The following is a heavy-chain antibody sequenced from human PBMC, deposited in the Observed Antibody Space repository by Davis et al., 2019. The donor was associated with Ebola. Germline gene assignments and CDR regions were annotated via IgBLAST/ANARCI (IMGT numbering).Heavy chain of an antibody. CDR3: ASTPGLFRFDP. V-gene: IGHV4-30-4*08. D-gene: IGHD2-15*01. CDR2: IYYSGST. J-gene: IGHJ5*02. CDR1: GGSISSGDYY. Sequence: PSETLSLTCTVSGGSISSGDYYWSWIRQPPGKGLEWIGYIYYSGSTYYNPSLKSRVTISVDTSKNQFSLKLSSVTAADTAVYYCASTPGLFRFDPWGQGTLVTVSS.